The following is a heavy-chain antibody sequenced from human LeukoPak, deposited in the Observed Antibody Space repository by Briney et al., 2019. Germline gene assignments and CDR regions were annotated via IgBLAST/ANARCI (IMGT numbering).Heavy chain of an antibody. CDR1: GFTFSSYW. CDR2: IKQDGSEK. V-gene: IGHV3-7*01. Sequence: GGSLRLSCAASGFTFSSYWMSWVRQAPGKGLEWVANIKQDGSEKYYVDSVKGRFTISRDNAKNSLYLQMNSLRAEDTAVYYCARVIPRGIAVTCPDYWGQGTLVTVSS. CDR3: ARVIPRGIAVTCPDY. J-gene: IGHJ4*02. D-gene: IGHD6-19*01.